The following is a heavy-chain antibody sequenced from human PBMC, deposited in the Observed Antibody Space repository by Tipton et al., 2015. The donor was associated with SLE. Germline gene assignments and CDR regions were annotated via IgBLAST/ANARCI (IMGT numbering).Heavy chain of an antibody. CDR3: ARGLTGGFHYFDS. CDR1: GFTFRSYH. V-gene: IGHV3-48*04. J-gene: IGHJ4*02. Sequence: GSLRLSCAASGFTFRSYHMNWVRQAPGKGLEWVSYISTSSTTIFNADSVKGRFTISRDNARNSLYLQMNSLRAEDTAVYYCARGLTGGFHYFDSWGQGTLVTVSS. CDR2: ISTSSTTI. D-gene: IGHD7-27*01.